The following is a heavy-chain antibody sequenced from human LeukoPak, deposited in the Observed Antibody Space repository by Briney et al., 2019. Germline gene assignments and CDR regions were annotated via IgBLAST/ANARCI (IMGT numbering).Heavy chain of an antibody. J-gene: IGHJ2*01. CDR2: ISSNGGST. Sequence: GGSLRLSCAASGFTFSSYAMHWVRQAPGKGLEYVSAISSNGGSTYYANSVKGRFTISRDNSKNTLYLQMNSLRAEDTAVYYCAREGYGDYEEYWYFDLWGRGTLVTVSS. CDR3: AREGYGDYEEYWYFDL. D-gene: IGHD4-17*01. CDR1: GFTFSSYA. V-gene: IGHV3-64*01.